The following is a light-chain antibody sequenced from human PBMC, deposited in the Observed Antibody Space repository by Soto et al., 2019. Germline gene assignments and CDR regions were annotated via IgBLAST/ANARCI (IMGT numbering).Light chain of an antibody. V-gene: IGKV3-11*01. CDR3: QQRSNWPPIT. CDR2: DAS. Sequence: EIVLTQSPATLSLSPGERATLSCRASQSVSSYLAWYQHKPGQAPRLLIYDASNRATGIPARFSGSGSGTDFTLTISSLEPEDFAVYYWQQRSNWPPITFGQGTRLEIK. J-gene: IGKJ5*01. CDR1: QSVSSY.